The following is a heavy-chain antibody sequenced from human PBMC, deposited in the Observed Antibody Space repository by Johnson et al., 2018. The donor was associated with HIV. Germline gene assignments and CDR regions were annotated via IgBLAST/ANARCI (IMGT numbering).Heavy chain of an antibody. Sequence: QVQLVESGGGLVQPGGSLRLSCAASGFTFSDYYMSLIRQAPGKGLEWVSYISGCGDSTYYADSVQGRFTISSDNSKNTLYLQMNSLRAEDTAVYYCAKVRDYYDSSGYSYYDAFDIWGQGTMVTVSS. V-gene: IGHV3-11*01. CDR3: AKVRDYYDSSGYSYYDAFDI. J-gene: IGHJ3*02. CDR1: GFTFSDYY. CDR2: ISGCGDST. D-gene: IGHD3-22*01.